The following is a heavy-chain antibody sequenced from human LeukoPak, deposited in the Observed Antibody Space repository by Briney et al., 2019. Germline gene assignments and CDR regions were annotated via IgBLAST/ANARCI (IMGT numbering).Heavy chain of an antibody. J-gene: IGHJ5*02. Sequence: GASVKVSCKASGGTFSSYAISWVRQAPGQGLEWMGGIIPIFGTADYAQKFQGRVTITADESTSTAYMGLSSLRSEDTAVYYCARSYCSGGSCLNWFDPWGQGTLVTVSS. CDR1: GGTFSSYA. D-gene: IGHD2-15*01. V-gene: IGHV1-69*13. CDR2: IIPIFGTA. CDR3: ARSYCSGGSCLNWFDP.